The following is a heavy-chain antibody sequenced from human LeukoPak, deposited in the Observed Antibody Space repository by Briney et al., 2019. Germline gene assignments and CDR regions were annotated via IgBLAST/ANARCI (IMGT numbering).Heavy chain of an antibody. CDR3: VRDRELTY. CDR1: DGSISIYY. V-gene: IGHV4-4*08. D-gene: IGHD3-10*01. J-gene: IGHJ4*02. Sequence: PSETLSLTCTVSDGSISIYYWSWIRQPPGKGLEWIGYVYSSGNTNYSPTLKGRAIISADTSKNQFSLKLTSVTAADTAVYYCVRDRELTYWGQGILVTVSS. CDR2: VYSSGNT.